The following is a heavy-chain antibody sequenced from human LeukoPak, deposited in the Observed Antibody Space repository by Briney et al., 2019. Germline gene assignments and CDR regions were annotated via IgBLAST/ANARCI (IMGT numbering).Heavy chain of an antibody. CDR3: ARAVREAQWLRWASIGFDY. J-gene: IGHJ4*02. Sequence: ASVKVSCKASGYTFTIYDINWVRQATGQGLEWMGWMNPNSGNTGYAQKFQGRVTMTRNTSISTPYMEMSSLRSEDTAVYYCARAVREAQWLRWASIGFDYWGQGTLVTVSS. V-gene: IGHV1-8*01. CDR1: GYTFTIYD. D-gene: IGHD5-12*01. CDR2: MNPNSGNT.